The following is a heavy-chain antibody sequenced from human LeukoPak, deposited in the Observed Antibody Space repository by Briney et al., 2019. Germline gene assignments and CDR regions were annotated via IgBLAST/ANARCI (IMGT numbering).Heavy chain of an antibody. D-gene: IGHD6-13*01. J-gene: IGHJ4*02. CDR1: GFTLSSYS. CDR2: ISSSSSYI. Sequence: PGGSLRLSCAASGFTLSSYSMNWVRRAPGKGLEWVSSISSSSSYIYYADSVKGRFTISRDNAKNSLYLQMNSLRAEDTAVYYCARAYSSSWHNDYWGQGTLVTVSS. CDR3: ARAYSSSWHNDY. V-gene: IGHV3-21*01.